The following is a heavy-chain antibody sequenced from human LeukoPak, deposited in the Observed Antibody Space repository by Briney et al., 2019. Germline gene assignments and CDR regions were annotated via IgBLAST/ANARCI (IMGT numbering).Heavy chain of an antibody. CDR3: AKALPIPDP. Sequence: VGSLRLSCAASGFTFSSYAMSGVRQAPGKGVEGVSAISGSGGSTYYADSVKGRFTISRDNSKNTLYLQMNSMRAEDTAVYYCAKALPIPDPWGQGTLVTVSS. V-gene: IGHV3-23*01. D-gene: IGHD2-2*01. J-gene: IGHJ5*02. CDR2: ISGSGGST. CDR1: GFTFSSYA.